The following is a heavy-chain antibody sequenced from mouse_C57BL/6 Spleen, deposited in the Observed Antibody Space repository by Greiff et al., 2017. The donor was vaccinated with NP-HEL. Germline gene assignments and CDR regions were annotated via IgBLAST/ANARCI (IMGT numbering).Heavy chain of an antibody. J-gene: IGHJ3*01. CDR2: IDPETGGT. CDR3: TRSGPYDYDWFAY. D-gene: IGHD2-4*01. CDR1: GYTFTDYE. Sequence: VQLQQSGAELVRPGASVTLSCKASGYTFTDYEMHWVKQTPVHGLEWIGAIDPETGGTAYNQKFKGKAILTADKSSSTAYMELRSLTSEDSAVYYCTRSGPYDYDWFAYWGQGTLVTVSA. V-gene: IGHV1-15*01.